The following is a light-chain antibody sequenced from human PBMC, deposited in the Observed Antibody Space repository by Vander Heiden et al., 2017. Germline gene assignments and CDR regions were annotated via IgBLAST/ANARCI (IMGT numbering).Light chain of an antibody. V-gene: IGLV3-9*01. CDR3: QVWDSSTAYV. CDR1: NIGSKN. Sequence: SYELTQPLSGSAARGQTARMTCGGNNIGSKNVYWYQQKPGQAPVLVIYRNSNRPAGIPEGFSDSNSGNTATLTISGAQAGDEADYYCQVWDSSTAYVFGTGTKVTVL. J-gene: IGLJ1*01. CDR2: RNS.